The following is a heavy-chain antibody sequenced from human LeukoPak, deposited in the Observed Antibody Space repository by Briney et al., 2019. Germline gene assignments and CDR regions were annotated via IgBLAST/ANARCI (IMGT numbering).Heavy chain of an antibody. V-gene: IGHV3-21*01. Sequence: GGSLRLSCAASGFTFSDYSMIWVRQAPGNGLEWVSSITNGSSYIYYADSVKGRFTISRDNAKNSLYLHMNSLRAEDTAIFYCARGYATAFDSWGQGALVTVSS. CDR3: ARGYATAFDS. CDR2: ITNGSSYI. CDR1: GFTFSDYS. J-gene: IGHJ4*02. D-gene: IGHD2-2*01.